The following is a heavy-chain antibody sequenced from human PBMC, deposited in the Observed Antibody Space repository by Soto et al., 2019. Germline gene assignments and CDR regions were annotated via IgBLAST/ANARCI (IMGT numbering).Heavy chain of an antibody. CDR3: ARSIVVVTALDY. D-gene: IGHD2-21*02. V-gene: IGHV1-3*01. CDR1: VYTFTSYA. J-gene: IGHJ4*02. CDR2: INAGNGNT. Sequence: ASVKVSCKASVYTFTSYARHWVRQAPGQRLEWMGWINAGNGNTKYSQKFQGRVTITRDTSASTAYMELSSLRSEDTAVYYCARSIVVVTALDYWGQGTLVTVSS.